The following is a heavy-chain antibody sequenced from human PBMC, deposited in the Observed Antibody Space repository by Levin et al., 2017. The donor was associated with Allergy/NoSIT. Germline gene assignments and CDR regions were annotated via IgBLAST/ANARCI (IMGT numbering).Heavy chain of an antibody. J-gene: IGHJ4*02. CDR3: TREGPMTSNDRSGFHFDY. CDR2: VDPIDGGT. Sequence: KRGESLKISCKTSGYTFASAFMHWVRQAPGQGLVWMGAVDPIDGGTTYDQNFHDRVYMTRDTSTSTVYIDLNGLTSDDTAVYYCTREGPMTSNDRSGFHFDYWGQGTLVTVSS. CDR1: GYTFASAF. V-gene: IGHV1-46*01. D-gene: IGHD3-22*01.